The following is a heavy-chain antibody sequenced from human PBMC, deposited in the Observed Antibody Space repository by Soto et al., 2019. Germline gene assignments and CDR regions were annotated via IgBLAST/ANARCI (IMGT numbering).Heavy chain of an antibody. D-gene: IGHD2-15*01. J-gene: IGHJ5*02. V-gene: IGHV4-59*12. CDR1: GGSISSYY. Sequence: SETLSLTCTVSGGSISSYYWSWIRQPPGKGLEWIGYIYYSGSTNYNPSLKSRVTISVDTSKNQFSLKLSSVTAADTAVYYCARDRRYCSGGSCYLNWFDPWGQGTLVTVSS. CDR3: ARDRRYCSGGSCYLNWFDP. CDR2: IYYSGST.